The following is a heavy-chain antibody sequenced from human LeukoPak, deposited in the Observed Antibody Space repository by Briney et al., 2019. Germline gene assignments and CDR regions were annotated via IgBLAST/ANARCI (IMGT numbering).Heavy chain of an antibody. CDR2: IYYSGST. CDR3: ARDRAYYGSGTSDY. Sequence: SETLSLTCTVSGGSISSYYWSWIRQPPGKGLEWIGYIYYSGSTNYNPSLKSRVTISVDTSKNQFSLKLSSVTAADTAVYYCARDRAYYGSGTSDYWGQGTLVTVSS. J-gene: IGHJ4*02. V-gene: IGHV4-59*01. CDR1: GGSISSYY. D-gene: IGHD3-10*01.